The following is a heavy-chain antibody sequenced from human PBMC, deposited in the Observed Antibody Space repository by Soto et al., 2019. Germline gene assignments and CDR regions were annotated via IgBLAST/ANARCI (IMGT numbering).Heavy chain of an antibody. J-gene: IGHJ4*02. CDR2: IYYSGST. V-gene: IGHV4-31*03. Sequence: QVQLQESGPGLVKPSQTLSLTCTVSGGSISSGGYYWSWIRPHPGKGLAWIGYIYYSGSTYYNPSLKSRVTISVDTSKNQFSLKLSSVTAADTAVYYCARVLAGEWELRGIGSWGQGTLVTVSS. CDR1: GGSISSGGYY. CDR3: ARVLAGEWELRGIGS. D-gene: IGHD1-26*01.